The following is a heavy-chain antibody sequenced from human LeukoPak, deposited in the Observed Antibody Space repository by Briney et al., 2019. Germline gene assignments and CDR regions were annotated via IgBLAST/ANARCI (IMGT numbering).Heavy chain of an antibody. V-gene: IGHV1-3*01. D-gene: IGHD6-19*01. Sequence: ASVKVSCKASGYTFTSYAMHWVRQAPGQRLEWMGWVNAGNGNTKYSQKFQGRVTITRDTSASTAYMELSSLRSEDTAVYYCARSRSGWYFHYWGQGTLVTVSS. J-gene: IGHJ4*02. CDR2: VNAGNGNT. CDR3: ARSRSGWYFHY. CDR1: GYTFTSYA.